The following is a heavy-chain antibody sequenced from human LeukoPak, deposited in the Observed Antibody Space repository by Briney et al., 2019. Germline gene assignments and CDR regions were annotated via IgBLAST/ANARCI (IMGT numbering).Heavy chain of an antibody. Sequence: GRSLTLSCAASGFTFSDTGMHWVRQGPGKGLEWVAIISHDGRNKHYAHSVKGRFTIYRDNPRYTVYLQMNSLRAEDTAIYYCAKDIQLSTWGLGTRVTVSS. J-gene: IGHJ3*01. CDR3: AKDIQLST. CDR2: ISHDGRNK. V-gene: IGHV3-30*18. CDR1: GFTFSDTG. D-gene: IGHD5-24*01.